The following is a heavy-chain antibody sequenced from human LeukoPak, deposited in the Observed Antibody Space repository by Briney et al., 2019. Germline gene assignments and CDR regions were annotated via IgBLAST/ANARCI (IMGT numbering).Heavy chain of an antibody. CDR1: GDSISSGSYY. J-gene: IGHJ3*02. D-gene: IGHD3-10*01. V-gene: IGHV4-61*02. CDR2: IYTSEST. Sequence: PSETLSLTCTVSGDSISSGSYYWSWIRQPAGKGLEWIGRIYTSESTNYNPSLKSRVTISADTSKNQFSLKLSSVTAADTAVYYCARYYSGFFHIWGQGTMVTVSS. CDR3: ARYYSGFFHI.